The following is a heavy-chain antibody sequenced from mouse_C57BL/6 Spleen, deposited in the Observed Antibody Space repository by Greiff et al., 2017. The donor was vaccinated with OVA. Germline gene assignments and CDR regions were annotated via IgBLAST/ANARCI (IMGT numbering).Heavy chain of an antibody. CDR1: GYTFTSYG. J-gene: IGHJ2*01. CDR2: IYPRSGNT. D-gene: IGHD1-1*01. V-gene: IGHV1-81*01. CDR3: ARSPLTTVVEPDYFDY. Sequence: QVQLQQSGAELARPGASVKLSCKASGYTFTSYGISWVKQRTGQGLEWIGEIYPRSGNTYYNEKFKGKATLTADKSSSTAYMELRSLTSEDSAVYFCARSPLTTVVEPDYFDYWGQGTTLTVSS.